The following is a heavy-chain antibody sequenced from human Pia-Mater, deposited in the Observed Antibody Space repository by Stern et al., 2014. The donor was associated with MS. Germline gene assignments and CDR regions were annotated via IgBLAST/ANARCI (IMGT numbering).Heavy chain of an antibody. CDR1: GASITNRDY. D-gene: IGHD4-11*01. Sequence: VQLVESGPGLVKPSETLSLTCTVSGASITNRDYWGWIRQPPGKGLEWIGRGYYSGITYYRPSLKSRAAISIDTSRNQFFLRLNSVAATDTAVYFCARGVTAVTNYVPNWCFDLWGRGTLVTVSS. J-gene: IGHJ2*01. V-gene: IGHV4-39*02. CDR3: ARGVTAVTNYVPNWCFDL. CDR2: GYYSGIT.